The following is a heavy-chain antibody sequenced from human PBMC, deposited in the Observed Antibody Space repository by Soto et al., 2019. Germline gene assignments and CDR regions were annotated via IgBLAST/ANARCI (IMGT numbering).Heavy chain of an antibody. Sequence: GASVNVSCKASGYTFTSYGISWVRQAPGQGLEWMGWISAYNGNTNYAQKLQGRVTMTTDTSTSTAYMELRSLRSDDTAVYYCARDILRFLEWSILDAFYIWGQGTMVTVSS. CDR2: ISAYNGNT. J-gene: IGHJ3*02. CDR1: GYTFTSYG. CDR3: ARDILRFLEWSILDAFYI. D-gene: IGHD3-3*01. V-gene: IGHV1-18*01.